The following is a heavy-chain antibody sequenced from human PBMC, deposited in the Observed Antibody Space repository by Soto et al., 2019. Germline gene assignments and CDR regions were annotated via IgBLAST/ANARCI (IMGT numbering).Heavy chain of an antibody. CDR3: ARESRAATVTTNTGMDV. Sequence: PGGSLRLSCAASGFTFSDYYTSWIRPAPGKGLDRVSYISSSSSYTNYADSVKGRFTISRANARNSLYRQMNSLRGEDTAVYYCARESRAATVTTNTGMDVWGQGTTVTVSS. CDR1: GFTFSDYY. V-gene: IGHV3-11*06. CDR2: ISSSSSYT. J-gene: IGHJ6*02. D-gene: IGHD4-17*01.